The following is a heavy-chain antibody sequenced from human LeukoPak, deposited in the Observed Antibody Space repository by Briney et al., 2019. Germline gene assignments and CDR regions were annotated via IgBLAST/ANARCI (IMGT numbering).Heavy chain of an antibody. CDR1: GFTFSSYS. CDR2: ISYDGSNK. V-gene: IGHV3-30*18. CDR3: AKDRTSSKYSSSWYGGSFDY. Sequence: GGSLRLSCAASGFTFSSYSMNWVRQAPGKGLEWVAVISYDGSNKYYADSVKGRFTISRDNSKNTLYLQMNSLRAEDTAVYYCAKDRTSSKYSSSWYGGSFDYWGQGTLVTVSS. D-gene: IGHD6-13*01. J-gene: IGHJ4*02.